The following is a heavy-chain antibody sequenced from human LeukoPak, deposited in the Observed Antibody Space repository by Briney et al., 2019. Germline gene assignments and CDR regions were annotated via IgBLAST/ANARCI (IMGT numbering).Heavy chain of an antibody. V-gene: IGHV4-34*01. Sequence: SETLSLTCAVYGGSFSGYYWSWIRQPPGKGLEWIGEINHSGSTNYNPSLKCRVTISVDTSKNQFPLKLSSVTAADTAVYYCARGGGSAVVVVAATPTRGWFDPWGQGTLVTVSS. CDR1: GGSFSGYY. J-gene: IGHJ5*02. CDR2: INHSGST. CDR3: ARGGGSAVVVVAATPTRGWFDP. D-gene: IGHD2-15*01.